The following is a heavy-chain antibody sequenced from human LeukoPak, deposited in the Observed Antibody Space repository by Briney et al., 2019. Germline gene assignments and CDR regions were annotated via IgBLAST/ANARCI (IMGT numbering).Heavy chain of an antibody. CDR3: ATHYYYGSGSPPARAFDI. J-gene: IGHJ3*02. CDR2: FVPKDGET. V-gene: IGHV1-24*01. D-gene: IGHD3-10*01. Sequence: ASVKVSCKVSGYTLTELTMHWVRQTPGKGLEWMGGFVPKDGETIYAQNFQGRVTMTEDTSTDTTYMELSSLRSDDTAVYYCATHYYYGSGSPPARAFDIWGQGTMVTVSS. CDR1: GYTLTELT.